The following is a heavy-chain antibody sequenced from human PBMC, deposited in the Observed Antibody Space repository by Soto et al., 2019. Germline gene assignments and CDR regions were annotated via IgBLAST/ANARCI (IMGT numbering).Heavy chain of an antibody. CDR1: GYTFTDFA. CDR2: INVGNGNT. CDR3: AREGAHYAPFDL. V-gene: IGHV1-3*01. Sequence: QAQLVQSGAEAKQPGASVRVSCKASGYTFTDFALHWVRQAPGQGLEWMGWINVGNGNTGYSRKFQGRVTTARDMFATTAYIEVTSLTSEDTAIYYCAREGAHYAPFDLWGQGTLVTVSS. D-gene: IGHD3-16*01. J-gene: IGHJ4*02.